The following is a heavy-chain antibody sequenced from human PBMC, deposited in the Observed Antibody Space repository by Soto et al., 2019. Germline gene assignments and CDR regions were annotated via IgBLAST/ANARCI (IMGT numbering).Heavy chain of an antibody. J-gene: IGHJ4*02. CDR1: GYTFSDYY. CDR2: IDTSGTKI. V-gene: IGHV3-11*01. CDR3: ASHYDMWSGYLSPVDY. D-gene: IGHD3-3*01. Sequence: PGGSLRLSCASSGYTFSDYYTSWIRQAPGKGLEWISYIDTSGTKIYYADSVKGRFTITRDNAKNSLYLEMNSLRDEDTDVYYCASHYDMWSGYLSPVDYWGQGTLVTVSS.